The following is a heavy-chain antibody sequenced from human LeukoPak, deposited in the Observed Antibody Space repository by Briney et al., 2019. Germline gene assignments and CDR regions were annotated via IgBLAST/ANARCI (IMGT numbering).Heavy chain of an antibody. CDR2: IYYSGST. Sequence: PSETLSLTCTVSGGSISSSSYYWGWLRQPPGRGLEWLGSIYYSGSTYYNPSLKSRVTISVDTSKNQFSLKLSSVTAADTAVYYCARAQRAIQLWFGYYYYMDVWGKGTAVTVSS. CDR3: ARAQRAIQLWFGYYYYMDV. J-gene: IGHJ6*03. CDR1: GGSISSSSYY. D-gene: IGHD5-18*01. V-gene: IGHV4-39*01.